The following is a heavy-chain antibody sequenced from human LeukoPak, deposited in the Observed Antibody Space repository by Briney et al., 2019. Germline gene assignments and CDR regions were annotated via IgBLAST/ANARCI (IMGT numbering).Heavy chain of an antibody. J-gene: IGHJ4*02. Sequence: GASVKVSCKASGYTLSRYGISWVRQAPGQGLEWMGWSSAYNENTNSALKVQGRVTMTTDTSTSTAYMELRSLRSDDTAVYYCARDLCSAEPAAPCYYFDYWGQGTLVTVSS. CDR1: GYTLSRYG. V-gene: IGHV1-18*01. D-gene: IGHD6-25*01. CDR2: SSAYNENT. CDR3: ARDLCSAEPAAPCYYFDY.